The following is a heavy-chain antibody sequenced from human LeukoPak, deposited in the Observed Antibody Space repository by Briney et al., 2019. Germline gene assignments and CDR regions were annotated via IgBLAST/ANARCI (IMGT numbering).Heavy chain of an antibody. CDR3: ARDHYAFITGTPFRFDP. CDR1: GYTFTSYG. V-gene: IGHV1-18*01. D-gene: IGHD1-7*01. Sequence: ASVKVSCKASGYTFTSYGISWVRQAPGQGLEWMGWISAYNGNTNSAQKLQGRVTMTTDTSTSTAYMELRSLRSDDTAVYYCARDHYAFITGTPFRFDPWGQGTLVTVSS. J-gene: IGHJ5*02. CDR2: ISAYNGNT.